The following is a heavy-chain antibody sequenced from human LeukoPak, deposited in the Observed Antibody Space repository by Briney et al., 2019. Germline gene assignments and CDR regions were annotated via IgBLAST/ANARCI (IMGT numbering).Heavy chain of an antibody. D-gene: IGHD3-3*01. V-gene: IGHV1-2*02. Sequence: ASVKVSCKAAGYTFTCYYMHWVRHAPGQGLEWMGWINPNSGGTNYAQKFQGRVTMTRDTSISTAYMELSRLRSDDTAVYYCARDSDFWSGYYFDCWGQGTLVTVSS. CDR3: ARDSDFWSGYYFDC. CDR1: GYTFTCYY. J-gene: IGHJ4*02. CDR2: INPNSGGT.